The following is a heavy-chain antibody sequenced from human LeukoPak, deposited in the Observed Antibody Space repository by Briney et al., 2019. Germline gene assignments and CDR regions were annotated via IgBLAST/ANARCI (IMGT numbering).Heavy chain of an antibody. Sequence: SGPTLVNPAQTLTLTCTFSGFSLSISGMRVSWIRQPPGKALEWLARIDWDDDKFYSTSLKTRLTISKDTSKNQVVLTMTNMDPVDTATYYCARNPYYYGSEGLDYWGQGTLVTVSS. J-gene: IGHJ4*02. CDR1: GFSLSISGMR. D-gene: IGHD3-10*01. CDR2: IDWDDDK. V-gene: IGHV2-70*04. CDR3: ARNPYYYGSEGLDY.